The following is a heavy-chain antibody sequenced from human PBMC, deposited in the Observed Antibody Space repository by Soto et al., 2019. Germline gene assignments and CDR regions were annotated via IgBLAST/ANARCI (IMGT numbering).Heavy chain of an antibody. CDR2: INPNSGGT. CDR1: GYTFTCYY. CDR3: ARAYQLPHYYGRDV. D-gene: IGHD2-2*01. V-gene: IGHV1-2*04. J-gene: IGHJ6*02. Sequence: GASVKVACKASGYTFTCYYMHWVRQAPGQGLEWMGWINPNSGGTNDAQKFQGWVSMTRDTSISTAYMELSRLRSDDTAVYYCARAYQLPHYYGRDVWGQGTTVTVS.